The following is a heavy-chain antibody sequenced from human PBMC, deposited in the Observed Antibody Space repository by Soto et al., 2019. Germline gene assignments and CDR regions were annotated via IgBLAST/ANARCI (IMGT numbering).Heavy chain of an antibody. D-gene: IGHD4-17*01. V-gene: IGHV3-48*03. CDR1: GFTFSSYE. J-gene: IGHJ4*02. CDR3: ARDRDYGGTLFDY. CDR2: ISSSGSTI. Sequence: EVQLVESGGGLVQPGGSLRLSCAASGFTFSSYEMNWVRQAPGKGLEWVSYISSSGSTIYYADSVKGRFTISRDNAKNSLYLQMNSLRAEDTAVYYCARDRDYGGTLFDYWDQGTLVTVSS.